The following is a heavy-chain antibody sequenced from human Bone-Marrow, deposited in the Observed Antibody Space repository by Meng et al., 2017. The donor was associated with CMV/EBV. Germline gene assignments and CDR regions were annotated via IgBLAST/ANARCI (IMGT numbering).Heavy chain of an antibody. V-gene: IGHV3-74*01. CDR1: GFSLTGYW. CDR2: ISSDGGDT. Sequence: GSLRLSCEASGFSLTGYWMHWVRQTPGKGLVWVSPISSDGGDTRYADSVRGRFVTSRDNAKNTLYLQMDSLRPDDSAVYYCARGTNDWSGVDYWGQGSPVTVSS. J-gene: IGHJ4*02. D-gene: IGHD3-9*01. CDR3: ARGTNDWSGVDY.